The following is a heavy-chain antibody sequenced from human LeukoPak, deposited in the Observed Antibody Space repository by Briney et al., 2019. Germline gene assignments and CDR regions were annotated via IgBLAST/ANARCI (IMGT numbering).Heavy chain of an antibody. J-gene: IGHJ4*02. D-gene: IGHD3-10*01. V-gene: IGHV3-23*01. CDR2: ISGSGDST. CDR3: AKDRWKTVPRGIDY. CDR1: GFTFSSYA. Sequence: GGSLRLSCAASGFTFSSYALSGVRQAPGKGLEWVSGISGSGDSTYYADSVRGRLTISRDNSKNTLYLQMNSLRADDTAVYYCAKDRWKTVPRGIDYWGQGTLVTVSS.